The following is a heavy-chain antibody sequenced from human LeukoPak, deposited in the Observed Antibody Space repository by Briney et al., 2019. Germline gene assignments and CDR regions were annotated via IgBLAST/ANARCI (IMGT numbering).Heavy chain of an antibody. V-gene: IGHV3-30*18. J-gene: IGHJ4*02. CDR2: ISYDGSNK. CDR1: GFTFSSYG. CDR3: AKDRYSGYDNLFDY. Sequence: GRSLRLSCAASGFTFSSYGMHWVRQAPGKGLEWVAVISYDGSNKYYADSVKGRFTISRDNSKNTLYLQMNSLRAEDTAVYYCAKDRYSGYDNLFDYWGQGTLVTVSS. D-gene: IGHD5-12*01.